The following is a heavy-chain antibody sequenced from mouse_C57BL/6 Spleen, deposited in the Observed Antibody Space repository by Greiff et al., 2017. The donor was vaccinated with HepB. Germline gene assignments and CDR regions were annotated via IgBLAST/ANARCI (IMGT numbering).Heavy chain of an antibody. D-gene: IGHD1-1*01. CDR2: INPSNGGT. Sequence: QVQLKQPGTELVKPGASVKLSCKASGYTFTSYWMHWVKQRPGQGLEWIGNINPSNGGTNYNEKFKSKATLTVDKSSSTAYMQLSSLTSEDSAVYYCARPPYYYGSSYWYFDVWGTGTTVTVSS. V-gene: IGHV1-53*01. CDR3: ARPPYYYGSSYWYFDV. CDR1: GYTFTSYW. J-gene: IGHJ1*03.